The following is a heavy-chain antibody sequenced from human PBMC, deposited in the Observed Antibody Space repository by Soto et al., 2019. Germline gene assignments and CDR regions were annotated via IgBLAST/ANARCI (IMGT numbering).Heavy chain of an antibody. CDR3: ARSPPTGITIFGGAPPTGSMDV. J-gene: IGHJ6*02. D-gene: IGHD3-3*01. CDR2: IDPSDSYT. CDR1: GYSFTSYW. V-gene: IGHV5-10-1*01. Sequence: GESLKISCKGSGYSFTSYWISWVRQMPGKGLEWMGRIDPSDSYTNYSPSFQGHVTISADKSISTAYLQWSRLKASDTAMYYCARSPPTGITIFGGAPPTGSMDVWGQGTTVTVSS.